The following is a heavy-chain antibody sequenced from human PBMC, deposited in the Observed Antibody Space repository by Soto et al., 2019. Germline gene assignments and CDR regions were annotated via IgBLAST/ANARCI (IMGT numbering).Heavy chain of an antibody. J-gene: IGHJ4*02. CDR2: IYYSGYT. CDR3: ERDSVGSGSD. D-gene: IGHD5-12*01. V-gene: IGHV4-59*01. CDR1: GGSISSYY. Sequence: SETLSLTWTVSGGSISSYYWIWIRQPPGKGLEWIGYIYYSGYTNYNPSLKSRVTISVATSKNHFSLELRSVTAADTAVYYCERDSVGSGSDWGQGTLVTVSS.